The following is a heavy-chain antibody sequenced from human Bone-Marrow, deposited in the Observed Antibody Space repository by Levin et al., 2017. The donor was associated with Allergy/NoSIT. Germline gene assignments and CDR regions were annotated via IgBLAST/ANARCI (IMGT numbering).Heavy chain of an antibody. CDR1: GFTLSTSV. J-gene: IGHJ3*01. V-gene: IGHV3-23*01. Sequence: AGESLKISCAASGFTLSTSVMSWVRQAPGKGLEWVSGISGSGAGTYYGDSVKGRFTISRDNSKNTLYLQMNSLRAEDTALYYCAKVLCVSTGCTYAFDVWGQGTVVTISS. CDR2: ISGSGAGT. CDR3: AKVLCVSTGCTYAFDV. D-gene: IGHD2-2*01.